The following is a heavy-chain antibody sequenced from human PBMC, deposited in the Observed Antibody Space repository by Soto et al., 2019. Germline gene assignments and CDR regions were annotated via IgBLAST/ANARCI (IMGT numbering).Heavy chain of an antibody. Sequence: QVQLVQSGAEVKKPGSSVKVSCKASGGTFSSYAISWVRQAPGQGLEWMGGIIPIFCTSNYAQKFQGRVTITADESTSTAYMELSSLRSEDTSVYYCARGSTVTTNYYYYYGMDVWGQGTTVTVSS. CDR2: IIPIFCTS. CDR1: GGTFSSYA. D-gene: IGHD4-17*01. J-gene: IGHJ6*02. CDR3: ARGSTVTTNYYYYYGMDV. V-gene: IGHV1-69*12.